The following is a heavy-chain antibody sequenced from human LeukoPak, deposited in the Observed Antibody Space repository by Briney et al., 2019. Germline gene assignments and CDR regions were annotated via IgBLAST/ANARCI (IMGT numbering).Heavy chain of an antibody. CDR3: ARTLGNYYYYGMDV. J-gene: IGHJ6*02. D-gene: IGHD7-27*01. Sequence: SETLSFTCTVSGGSISSSSYYWGWIRQPPGKGLEWIGSIYYSGSTYYNPSLKSRVTISVDTSKNQFSLKLSSVTAADTAVYYCARTLGNYYYYGMDVWGQGTTVTVSS. CDR1: GGSISSSSYY. CDR2: IYYSGST. V-gene: IGHV4-39*01.